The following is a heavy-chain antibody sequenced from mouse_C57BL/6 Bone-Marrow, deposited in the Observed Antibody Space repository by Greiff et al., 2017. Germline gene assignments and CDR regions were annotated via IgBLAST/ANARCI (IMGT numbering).Heavy chain of an antibody. CDR2: IDPSDSYT. J-gene: IGHJ4*01. CDR1: GYTFTSYW. Sequence: QVQLQQPGAELVRPGTSVKLSCKASGYTFTSYWMHWVKQRPGQGLEWIGVIDPSDSYTNYNQKFKGKATLTVDTSSSTAYMQLSSLTSEDSAVYYWAHGPYAMDYWGQGTSVTVSS. CDR3: AHGPYAMDY. D-gene: IGHD1-1*01. V-gene: IGHV1-59*01.